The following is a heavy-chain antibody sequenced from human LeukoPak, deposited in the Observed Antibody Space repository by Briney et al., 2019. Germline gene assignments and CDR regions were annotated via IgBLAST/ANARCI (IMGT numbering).Heavy chain of an antibody. CDR3: ARETSGTSRPSDY. D-gene: IGHD2-2*01. J-gene: IGHJ4*02. V-gene: IGHV1-3*01. CDR2: INVGSGNT. Sequence: ASVKVSCRASGYTFTSYAIHWVRQAPGQSLEWMGWINVGSGNTKNSQTFQGRLSITRDTSASTVYMDLSSLRSEDTAVYYCARETSGTSRPSDYWGQGTLVTVSS. CDR1: GYTFTSYA.